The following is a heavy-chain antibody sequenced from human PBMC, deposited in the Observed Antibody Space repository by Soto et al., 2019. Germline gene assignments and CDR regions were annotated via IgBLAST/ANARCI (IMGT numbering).Heavy chain of an antibody. CDR2: ISYDGSNK. CDR1: ELTCSSYG. J-gene: IGHJ6*02. V-gene: IGHV3-30*01. D-gene: IGHD2-2*01. Sequence: RLSWRASELTCSSYGMRRVRKDTGKGLEWVAVISYDGSNKYYADSVKGRFTISRDNSKNTLYLQMNSLRAEDTAVYYCASEYCSSTSCGGLYGYYYGMDVWGHGSTVPVSS. CDR3: ASEYCSSTSCGGLYGYYYGMDV.